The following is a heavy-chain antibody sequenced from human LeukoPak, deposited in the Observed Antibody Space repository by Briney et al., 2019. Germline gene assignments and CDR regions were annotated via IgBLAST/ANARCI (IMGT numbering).Heavy chain of an antibody. CDR2: IRYDGSVT. J-gene: IGHJ4*02. V-gene: IGHV3-30*02. D-gene: IGHD3-22*01. CDR1: GFTFNDYG. CDR3: GKILHGGAQIVLATTVDY. Sequence: PGGSLTLSCAASGFTFNDYGLHWVRQAPGKGLEWVAFIRYDGSVTYYGDSVKGRFTISKDNSKNTLYLEINSLRSEESAMYYCGKILHGGAQIVLATTVDYWGQGTLVTVSS.